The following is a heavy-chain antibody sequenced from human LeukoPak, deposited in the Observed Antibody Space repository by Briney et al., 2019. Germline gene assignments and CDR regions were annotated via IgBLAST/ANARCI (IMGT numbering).Heavy chain of an antibody. J-gene: IGHJ3*02. D-gene: IGHD2-2*01. CDR1: GGTFSSYA. V-gene: IGHV1-18*01. Sequence: ASVKVSCKASGGTFSSYAISWVRQAPGQGLEWMGWISAYNGNTNYAQKLQGRVTMTTDTSTSTAYMELRSLRSDDTAVYYCARGVVPAASDAFDIWGQGTMVTVSS. CDR3: ARGVVPAASDAFDI. CDR2: ISAYNGNT.